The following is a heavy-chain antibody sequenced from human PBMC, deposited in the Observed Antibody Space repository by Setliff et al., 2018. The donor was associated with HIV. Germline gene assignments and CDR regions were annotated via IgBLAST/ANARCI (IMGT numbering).Heavy chain of an antibody. CDR3: AREGKFRYYYYMDV. CDR2: TNAGNGNT. V-gene: IGHV1-3*01. D-gene: IGHD3-10*01. J-gene: IGHJ6*03. CDR1: GYTFTSYA. Sequence: EASVKVSCKASGYTFTSYAVHWVRQAPGQRLEWMGWTNAGNGNTKYSQKFQGRVTITRDTSASTAYMELSSLRSEDTAVYYCAREGKFRYYYYMDVWGKGTTVTVSS.